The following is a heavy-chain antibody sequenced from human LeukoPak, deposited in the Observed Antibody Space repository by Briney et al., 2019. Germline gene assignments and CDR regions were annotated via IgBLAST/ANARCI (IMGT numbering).Heavy chain of an antibody. CDR1: GFTFSDHY. CDR3: ARARTYYGYVWGSYRTGGFDY. J-gene: IGHJ4*02. V-gene: IGHV3-72*01. CDR2: TRNKANSYTT. Sequence: PGGSLRLSCAASGFTFSDHYMDWVRQAPGKGLEWVGRTRNKANSYTTEYAASVKGRFTISRDDSKNSLYLQMNSLKTEDTAVYYCARARTYYGYVWGSYRTGGFDYWGQGTLVTVSS. D-gene: IGHD3-16*02.